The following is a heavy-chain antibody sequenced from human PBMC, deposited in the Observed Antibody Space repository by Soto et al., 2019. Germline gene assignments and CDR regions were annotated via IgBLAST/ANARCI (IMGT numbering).Heavy chain of an antibody. Sequence: QVQLQQWGAGLLKPSETLSLTCAVYGGSFSGYYWSWIRQPPGKGLEWIGEINHSGSTNYNPSLKSRVTISVDTSKNQFSLKLSSVTAADTAVYYCASRHPYRGVYFQHWGQGTLVTVSS. CDR2: INHSGST. CDR1: GGSFSGYY. D-gene: IGHD2-2*01. V-gene: IGHV4-34*01. J-gene: IGHJ1*01. CDR3: ASRHPYRGVYFQH.